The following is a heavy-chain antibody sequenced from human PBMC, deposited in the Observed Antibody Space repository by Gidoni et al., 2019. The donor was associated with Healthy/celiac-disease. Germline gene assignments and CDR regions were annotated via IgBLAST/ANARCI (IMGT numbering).Heavy chain of an antibody. CDR1: GGSFSGYY. CDR2: INHSGST. D-gene: IGHD6-13*01. CDR3: ARGAISVAAAGYYFDY. Sequence: QVQLQQWGAGLLKPSETLSLTCAVYGGSFSGYYWSWIRQPPGKGLEWIGEINHSGSTNYTPSLKSRVTISVDTSKNQFSLKLSSVTAADTAVYYCARGAISVAAAGYYFDYWGQGTLVTVSS. J-gene: IGHJ4*02. V-gene: IGHV4-34*01.